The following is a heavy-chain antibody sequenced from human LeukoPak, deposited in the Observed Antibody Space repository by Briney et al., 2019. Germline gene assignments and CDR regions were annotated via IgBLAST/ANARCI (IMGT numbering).Heavy chain of an antibody. CDR1: GYTFTGYY. Sequence: ASVKVSCKASGYTFTGYYMHWVRQAPGQGLEWMGRINPNSGGTNYAQKFQGRVTMTRDTSISTAYMELSRLRADDTAVYYCARGARDYYDSSGYYTYWGQGTLVTVSS. CDR3: ARGARDYYDSSGYYTY. D-gene: IGHD3-22*01. V-gene: IGHV1-2*06. J-gene: IGHJ4*02. CDR2: INPNSGGT.